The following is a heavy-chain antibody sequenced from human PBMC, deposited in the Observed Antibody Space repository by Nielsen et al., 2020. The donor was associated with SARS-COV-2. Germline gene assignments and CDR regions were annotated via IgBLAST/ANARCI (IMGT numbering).Heavy chain of an antibody. CDR1: GGTFSSYA. J-gene: IGHJ6*02. V-gene: IGHV1-69*06. CDR2: IIPIFGTA. D-gene: IGHD3-10*01. Sequence: SVKVSCKASGGTFSSYAISWVRQAPGQGLEWMGGIIPIFGTANYAQKFQGRVTITADKSTSTAYMELSSLRSEDTAVYYCARIGRLLWFGELPPDYYYYGMDVWGQGTTVTVSS. CDR3: ARIGRLLWFGELPPDYYYYGMDV.